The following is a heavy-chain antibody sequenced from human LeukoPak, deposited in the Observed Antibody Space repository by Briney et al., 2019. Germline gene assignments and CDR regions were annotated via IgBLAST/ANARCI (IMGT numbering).Heavy chain of an antibody. CDR1: GGSISSYY. D-gene: IGHD3-10*01. V-gene: IGHV4-59*08. CDR3: ARYHYYGSGNYFDY. CDR2: IYYSGST. Sequence: SETLSLTCTVSGGSISSYYWSWIRQPPGKGLEWIGYIYYSGSTNYNPSLKSRVTISVDTSKNQFSLKLSSVTAADTAVYYCARYHYYGSGNYFDYWGQGTLVTVSS. J-gene: IGHJ4*02.